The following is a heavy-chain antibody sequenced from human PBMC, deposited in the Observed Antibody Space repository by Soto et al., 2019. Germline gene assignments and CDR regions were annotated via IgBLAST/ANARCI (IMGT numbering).Heavy chain of an antibody. CDR1: GFTISNYI. J-gene: IGHJ4*02. Sequence: QVQLVESGGGVVQPGRSLRLSCAASGFTISNYIMHWVRQAPGKGLEWVAMIIHDGNNKYYADSVKDRFTITRDNSKNTLYLQMNSLITQDTAMYYCARDDEDGSYCDLGSWGPGTLVTVSS. CDR3: ARDDEDGSYCDLGS. V-gene: IGHV3-30-3*01. CDR2: IIHDGNNK. D-gene: IGHD3-10*01.